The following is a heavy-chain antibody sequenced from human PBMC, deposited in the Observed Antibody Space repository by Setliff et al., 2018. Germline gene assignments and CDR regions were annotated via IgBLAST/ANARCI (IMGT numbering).Heavy chain of an antibody. Sequence: GGSLRLSCAGSGFSFASKVMTWVRQVPGKGLEWVSGISGSGSSTYEADSVKGRFTISRDNSKNTLYLQMNNLRAEDTAVYYCASRKFLTSVSHFESWGQGTLVTVSS. V-gene: IGHV3-23*01. J-gene: IGHJ4*02. D-gene: IGHD4-4*01. CDR1: GFSFASKV. CDR3: ASRKFLTSVSHFES. CDR2: ISGSGSST.